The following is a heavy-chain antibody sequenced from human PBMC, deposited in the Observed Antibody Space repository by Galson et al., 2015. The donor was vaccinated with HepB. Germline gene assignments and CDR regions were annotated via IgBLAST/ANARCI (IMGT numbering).Heavy chain of an antibody. CDR3: ATSPGNPYWFFDL. J-gene: IGHJ2*01. CDR1: GYTFTDYI. CDR2: VSVSNGDT. D-gene: IGHD1-26*01. V-gene: IGHV1-18*04. Sequence: SVKVSCKASGYTFTDYIITWVRQAPGQGLEWLGWVSVSNGDTNYAQNFRGRVTMTRVTSINTAFMELTKLTPDYTAVYYCATSPGNPYWFFDLWGRGTLVIVSA.